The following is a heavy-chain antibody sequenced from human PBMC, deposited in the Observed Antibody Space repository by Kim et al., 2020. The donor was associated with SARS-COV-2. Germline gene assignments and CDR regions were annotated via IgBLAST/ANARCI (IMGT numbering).Heavy chain of an antibody. J-gene: IGHJ4*02. CDR1: GFTFSSYS. D-gene: IGHD1-1*01. CDR2: ISSSSSTI. V-gene: IGHV3-48*02. CDR3: ARVLTQGFFLKTTRGPFDY. Sequence: GGSLRLSCAASGFTFSSYSMNWVRQAPGKGLEWVSYISSSSSTIYYADSVKGRFTISRDNVKNSLYLQMNSLRDEDTAVYYCARVLTQGFFLKTTRGPFDYWGQGTLVTVSS.